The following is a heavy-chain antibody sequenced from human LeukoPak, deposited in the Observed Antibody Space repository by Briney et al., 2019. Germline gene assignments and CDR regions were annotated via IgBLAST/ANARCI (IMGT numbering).Heavy chain of an antibody. CDR3: ARSSDYQGSKRALGHY. D-gene: IGHD3-10*01. J-gene: IGHJ4*02. Sequence: KPSETLSLTCAVYGGSFSGYYWSWIRQPPGKGLEWIGEINHSGSTNYNPSLKSRVTISVDTSKNQFSLKLSSVTAADTAVYYCARSSDYQGSKRALGHYWGQGTLVTVSS. CDR2: INHSGST. V-gene: IGHV4-34*01. CDR1: GGSFSGYY.